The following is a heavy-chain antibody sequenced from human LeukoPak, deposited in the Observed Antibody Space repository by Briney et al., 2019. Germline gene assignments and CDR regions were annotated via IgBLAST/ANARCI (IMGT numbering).Heavy chain of an antibody. CDR2: IKPDGSEK. J-gene: IGHJ4*02. D-gene: IGHD6-6*01. CDR3: MAESSSPWEGY. CDR1: GFTFSSHH. Sequence: GGSLRLSCVASGFTFSSHHMNWVRQTPGKGLESVATIKPDGSEKYYVDSVRGRFTVSRDNAKNSLYLQMNSLRGEDTAVYYRMAESSSPWEGYWGQGTLVTVSS. V-gene: IGHV3-7*01.